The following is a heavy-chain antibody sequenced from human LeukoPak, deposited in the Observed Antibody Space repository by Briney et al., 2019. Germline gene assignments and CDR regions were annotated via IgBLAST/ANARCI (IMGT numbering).Heavy chain of an antibody. D-gene: IGHD2-2*01. V-gene: IGHV3-11*04. CDR3: ARDHCSSTSCYSYWFDP. CDR2: ISSSGSTI. CDR1: GFTFSDYY. J-gene: IGHJ5*02. Sequence: GGSLRLSCAASGFTFSDYYMSWIRQAPGKGLEWVSYISSSGSTIYYADSVKGRFTISRDNAKNSLYLQMNSLRAEDTAVYYCARDHCSSTSCYSYWFDPWGQGTLVTVSS.